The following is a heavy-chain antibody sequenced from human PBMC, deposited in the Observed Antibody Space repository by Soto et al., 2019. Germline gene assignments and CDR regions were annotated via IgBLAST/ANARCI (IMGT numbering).Heavy chain of an antibody. CDR1: GGSVSSSDCY. CDR2: INYSGST. Sequence: SETLSLTCTVSGGSVSSSDCYWGWIRQPPGKGLEWVGSINYSGSTNYNPSLKSRVTISVDTSKNQFSLKLSSVTAADTAVYYCARGRRYCSSTSCYLSVYYFDYWGQGTLVTVSS. V-gene: IGHV4-39*07. CDR3: ARGRRYCSSTSCYLSVYYFDY. J-gene: IGHJ4*02. D-gene: IGHD2-2*01.